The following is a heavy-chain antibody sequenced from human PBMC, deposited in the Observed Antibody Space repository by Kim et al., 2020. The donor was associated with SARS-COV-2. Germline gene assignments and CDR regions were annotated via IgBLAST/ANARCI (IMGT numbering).Heavy chain of an antibody. J-gene: IGHJ4*02. V-gene: IGHV4-59*01. CDR3: ARDISTTF. CDR2: RGST. Sequence: RGSTNYNPSLKSRVTISVDTSKNQFSLKLNSVTAADTAVYYCARDISTTFWGQGTLVTVSS. D-gene: IGHD3-3*02.